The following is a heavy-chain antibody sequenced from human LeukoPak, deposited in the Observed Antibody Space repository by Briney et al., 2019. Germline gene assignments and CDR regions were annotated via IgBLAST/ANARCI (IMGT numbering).Heavy chain of an antibody. D-gene: IGHD3-22*01. CDR1: GFTFDDYA. CDR3: AKDISSGYQRGAFDI. CDR2: ISWNSGSI. V-gene: IGHV3-9*01. J-gene: IGHJ3*02. Sequence: PGGSLRLSCAASGFTFDDYAMHWVRQAPGKGLEWVSGISWNSGSIGYADSVKGRFTISRDNAKNSLYLQMNSLRAEDTALYYCAKDISSGYQRGAFDIWGQGTMVTVSS.